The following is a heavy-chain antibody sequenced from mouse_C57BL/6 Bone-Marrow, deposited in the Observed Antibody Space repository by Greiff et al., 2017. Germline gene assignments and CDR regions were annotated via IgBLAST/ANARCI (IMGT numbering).Heavy chain of an antibody. Sequence: VQLQQSGPVLVKPGASVKMSCKASGYTFTDYYMNWVKQSHGKSLEWIGVIIPYNGGTSYNQKFKGKATLTVDKSSSTACMELNSLTSEDSAVYNCARPDGYCAWFAYWGQGTLVTVSA. V-gene: IGHV1-19*01. J-gene: IGHJ3*01. D-gene: IGHD2-3*01. CDR1: GYTFTDYY. CDR3: ARPDGYCAWFAY. CDR2: IIPYNGGT.